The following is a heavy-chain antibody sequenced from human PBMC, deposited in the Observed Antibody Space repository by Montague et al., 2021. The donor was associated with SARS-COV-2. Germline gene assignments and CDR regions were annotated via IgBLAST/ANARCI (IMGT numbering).Heavy chain of an antibody. CDR3: VRDGGLGLSGGAMDI. Sequence: SLSLTCNVSGGSMISGGYYWSWISQPPGSGLEWIGYVYSGGTTYYNPSLKSRVTISEDMSKNQFSLRLTSVTAADTAVYYCVRDGGLGLSGGAMDIWGQGTTVTVSS. CDR1: GGSMISGGYY. V-gene: IGHV4-31*03. J-gene: IGHJ6*02. CDR2: VYSGGTT. D-gene: IGHD3-16*01.